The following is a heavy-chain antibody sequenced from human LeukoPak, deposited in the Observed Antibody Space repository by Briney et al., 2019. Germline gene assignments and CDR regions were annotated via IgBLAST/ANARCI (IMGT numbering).Heavy chain of an antibody. CDR2: IKQDGSEK. CDR1: GFTFTTYW. V-gene: IGHV3-7*01. J-gene: IGHJ4*02. CDR3: ARDKDWICRNGLCFTGYSEY. Sequence: GGSLRLSCTTSGFTFTTYWMSWVHQAPGKGLEWVANIKQDGSEKHYVDSVRGRFTISRDNAKNSVYLQIDSLRAEDTAVFYCARDKDWICRNGLCFTGYSEYWGRGTLVTVSS. D-gene: IGHD2-8*01.